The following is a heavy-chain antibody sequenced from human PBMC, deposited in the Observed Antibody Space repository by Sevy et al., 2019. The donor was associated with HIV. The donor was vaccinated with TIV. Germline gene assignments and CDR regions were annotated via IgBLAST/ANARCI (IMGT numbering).Heavy chain of an antibody. V-gene: IGHV3-30*18. CDR3: AKDLHPPGPVRGTNFDY. Sequence: GGSLRLSCAASALTFTRYAFHWVRQAPGKGPEWLGVISYEGSNIYYGPSVKGRFTVSRENSKKKLYLQMNDIRTEDMSDYYGAKDLHPPGPVRGTNFDYWGRGTLVTVSS. CDR1: ALTFTRYA. J-gene: IGHJ4*02. CDR2: ISYEGSNI. D-gene: IGHD1-1*01.